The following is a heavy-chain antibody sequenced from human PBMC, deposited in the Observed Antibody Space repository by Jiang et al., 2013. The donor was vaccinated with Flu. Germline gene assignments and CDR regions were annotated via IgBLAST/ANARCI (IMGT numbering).Heavy chain of an antibody. J-gene: IGHJ5*02. V-gene: IGHV3-30*04. CDR2: ISYDGRQK. CDR1: GFTFGSHA. CDR3: ARSDAWVLDT. D-gene: IGHD3-16*01. Sequence: QLVESGGGVVQPGRSLRVSCAASGFTFGSHAMHWVRQAPGKGLEWVGVISYDGRQKYYADSVKGRLTIARDNSKKTLYLQMNSLRVEDTAVYYCARSDAWVLDTWGQGTLVTVSS.